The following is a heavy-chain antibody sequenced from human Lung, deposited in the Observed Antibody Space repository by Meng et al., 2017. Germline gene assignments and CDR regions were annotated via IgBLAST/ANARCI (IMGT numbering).Heavy chain of an antibody. CDR1: GFTFSTYW. Sequence: SCAASGFTFSTYWMSWVRQAPGKGLEWVANIKKDGSEKHYVDSVKGRFTISRDNAKNSLYLQMDSLRAEDTAVYYCARDDFGADDAFDIWGQGTMVTVSS. CDR3: ARDDFGADDAFDI. V-gene: IGHV3-7*01. CDR2: IKKDGSEK. J-gene: IGHJ3*02. D-gene: IGHD4-17*01.